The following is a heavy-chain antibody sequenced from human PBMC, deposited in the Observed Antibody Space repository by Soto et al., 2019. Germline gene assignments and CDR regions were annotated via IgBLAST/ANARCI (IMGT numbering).Heavy chain of an antibody. CDR2: FYYSGST. CDR1: IGSINKSGYY. D-gene: IGHD1-7*01. J-gene: IGHJ6*02. CDR3: ASNHLGTTPYGMDV. V-gene: IGHV4-39*01. Sequence: SETLSLTCTISIGSINKSGYYWGWIRQPPGKGLEWIGNFYYSGSTYYNPSLKSRVTMSVDTSKNQFSLQLSSVTAEDTAVYYCASNHLGTTPYGMDVWGQGTTVTVSS.